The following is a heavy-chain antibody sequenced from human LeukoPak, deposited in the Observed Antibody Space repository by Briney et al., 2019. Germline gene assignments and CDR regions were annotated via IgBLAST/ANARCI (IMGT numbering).Heavy chain of an antibody. D-gene: IGHD2-15*01. J-gene: IGHJ6*03. CDR1: GYTFTSYY. CDR2: INPSGGST. CDR3: ARDPVSVGWYPDIFKYYYYMDV. V-gene: IGHV1-46*01. Sequence: ASVKVSCKASGYTFTSYYMHWVRQAPGQGLEWMGIINPSGGSTSYAQKFQGRVTMTRDMSTSTVYVELRSLRAEDTAVYYCARDPVSVGWYPDIFKYYYYMDVWGKGTTVTVSS.